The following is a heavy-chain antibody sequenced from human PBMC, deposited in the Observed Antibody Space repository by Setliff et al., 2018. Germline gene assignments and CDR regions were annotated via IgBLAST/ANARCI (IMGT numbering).Heavy chain of an antibody. D-gene: IGHD1-26*01. Sequence: PGGSLRLSCAASGFRISFREYWMFWVRQAPGKGLEWVARIDKDGSSTVYADSVKGRFTISRDNVKKMLYLQMDSLRTEDTAVYYCTREHTPWVGASHHDCWGQGTLVTVSS. CDR1: GFRISFREYW. J-gene: IGHJ4*02. V-gene: IGHV3-74*01. CDR2: IDKDGSST. CDR3: TREHTPWVGASHHDC.